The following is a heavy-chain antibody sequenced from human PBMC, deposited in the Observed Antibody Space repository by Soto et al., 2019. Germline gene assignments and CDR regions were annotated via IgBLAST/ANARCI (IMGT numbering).Heavy chain of an antibody. CDR1: GGTFSSYA. J-gene: IGHJ6*02. CDR2: INPNSGGT. CDR3: ARSLLDEYSSSWRSAYYGMDV. V-gene: IGHV1-2*02. D-gene: IGHD6-13*01. Sequence: ASVKVSCKASGGTFSSYAISWVRQAPGHGLEWIGWINPNSGGTNNAQKFQGRVTMTRDTSTSTVYMELSALIPDDTAVYYCARSLLDEYSSSWRSAYYGMDVWGQGTTVTVSS.